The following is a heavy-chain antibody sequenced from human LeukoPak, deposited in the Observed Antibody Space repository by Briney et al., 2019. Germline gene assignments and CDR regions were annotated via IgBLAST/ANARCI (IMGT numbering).Heavy chain of an antibody. D-gene: IGHD1-26*01. CDR1: GFTFSSYS. CDR3: ARDRRGSGSSFFDY. CDR2: ISSSSSTI. J-gene: IGHJ4*02. V-gene: IGHV3-48*01. Sequence: GGSLRLSCAASGFTFSSYSMNWVRQAPGKGLERVSYISSSSSTIYYADSVKGRFTISSDNAKNSLYLQMNSLRAEDTAVYYCARDRRGSGSSFFDYWGQGTLVTVSS.